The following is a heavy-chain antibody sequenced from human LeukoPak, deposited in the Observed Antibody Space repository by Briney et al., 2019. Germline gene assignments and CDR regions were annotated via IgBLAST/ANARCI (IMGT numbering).Heavy chain of an antibody. CDR3: ARDPIAAAGTVGYYYGMDV. J-gene: IGHJ6*02. CDR1: GGSISSYY. D-gene: IGHD6-13*01. Sequence: SETLSLTCTVSGGSISSYYWSWIRQPPGKGLEWIGYIYYSGSTNYNPSLKSRVTISVDTSKNQFSLKLGSVTAADTAVYYCARDPIAAAGTVGYYYGMDVWGQGTTVTVSS. CDR2: IYYSGST. V-gene: IGHV4-59*01.